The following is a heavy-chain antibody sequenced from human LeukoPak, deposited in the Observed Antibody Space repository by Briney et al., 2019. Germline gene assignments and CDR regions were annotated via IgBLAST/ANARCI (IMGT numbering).Heavy chain of an antibody. CDR3: ARAWVAAAGKGPKYYFDY. Sequence: GASVKVSCKASGYTFTSYGISWVRQAPGQGLEWMGWISAYNGNTNYAQKLQGRVTMTTDTSTSTAYMELRSLRSDDTAVYYCARAWVAAAGKGPKYYFDYWGQGTLVTVSS. V-gene: IGHV1-18*01. D-gene: IGHD6-13*01. CDR2: ISAYNGNT. J-gene: IGHJ4*02. CDR1: GYTFTSYG.